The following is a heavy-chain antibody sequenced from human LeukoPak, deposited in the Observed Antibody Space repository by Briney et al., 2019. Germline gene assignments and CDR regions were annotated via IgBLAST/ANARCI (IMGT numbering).Heavy chain of an antibody. Sequence: SDTLALPCTVSVRSLSRYYWSGIPQPPGKAREGVGYIDYSGSTNYNPSLKSRVTISVDTSQNQFYLQLRSVTAADTAVYYCARDISGYIDNWFDPRGQGTLVTVSS. D-gene: IGHD6-13*01. CDR3: ARDISGYIDNWFDP. V-gene: IGHV4-59*01. CDR2: IDYSGST. J-gene: IGHJ5*02. CDR1: VRSLSRYY.